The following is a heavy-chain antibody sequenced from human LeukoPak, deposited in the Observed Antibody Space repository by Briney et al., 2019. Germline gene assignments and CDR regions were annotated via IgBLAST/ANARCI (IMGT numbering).Heavy chain of an antibody. Sequence: MPSETLSLTCTVSGGSISSYYWSWIRQPPGKGLEWIGYIYTSGSTNYNPSLKSRVTISVDASKNQFSLKLSSVTAADTAVYYCARSRPRDGSYHLGDWGQGTLVTVSS. J-gene: IGHJ4*02. CDR1: GGSISSYY. V-gene: IGHV4-4*09. CDR2: IYTSGST. D-gene: IGHD1-26*01. CDR3: ARSRPRDGSYHLGD.